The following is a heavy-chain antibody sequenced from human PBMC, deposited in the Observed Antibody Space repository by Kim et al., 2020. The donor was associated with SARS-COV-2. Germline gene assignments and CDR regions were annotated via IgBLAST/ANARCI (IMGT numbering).Heavy chain of an antibody. V-gene: IGHV4-34*01. CDR1: GGSFSGYY. CDR2: INHSGST. CDR3: ARATRQWLVNYYYYYMDV. Sequence: SETLSLTCAVYGGSFSGYYWSWIRQPPGKGLEWIGEINHSGSTNYNPSLKSRVTISVDTSKNQFSLKLSSVTAADTAVYYRARATRQWLVNYYYYYMDV. J-gene: IGHJ6*03. D-gene: IGHD6-19*01.